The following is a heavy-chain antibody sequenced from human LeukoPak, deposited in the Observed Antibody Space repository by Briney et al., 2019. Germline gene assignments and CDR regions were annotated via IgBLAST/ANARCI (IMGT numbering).Heavy chain of an antibody. D-gene: IGHD3-10*01. V-gene: IGHV4-34*01. CDR2: INHSGST. Sequence: SETLSLTCAVYGGSSSGYYWSWIRQPPGKGLEWIGEINHSGSTNYNPSLKSRVTISVDTSKNQFSLKLSSVTAADTAVYYCAINAAFRRSFGDLEYFQHWGQGTLVTVSS. J-gene: IGHJ1*01. CDR1: GGSSSGYY. CDR3: AINAAFRRSFGDLEYFQH.